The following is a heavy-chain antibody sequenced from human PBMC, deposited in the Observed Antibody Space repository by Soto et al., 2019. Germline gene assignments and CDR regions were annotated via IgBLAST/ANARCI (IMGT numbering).Heavy chain of an antibody. V-gene: IGHV1-46*01. CDR3: ARGAYSSSSFPPFDP. D-gene: IGHD6-6*01. CDR1: GYTFTRYY. J-gene: IGHJ5*02. Sequence: QVQLVQSGGEVKKPGASVKVSCKASGYTFTRYYIHWVRQAPGQGPEWMGRINPDGGRTTYAQNFNDRVTMTRDTSASTVHMELSSLKFEDTAMYYCARGAYSSSSFPPFDPWGQGTLVTVSS. CDR2: INPDGGRT.